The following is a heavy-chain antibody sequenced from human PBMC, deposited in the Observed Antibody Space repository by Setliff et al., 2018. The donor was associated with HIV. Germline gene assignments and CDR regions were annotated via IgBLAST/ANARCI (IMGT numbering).Heavy chain of an antibody. CDR1: GFSLSNTRMG. D-gene: IGHD3-3*01. Sequence: SGPTLVNPTEALTLTCTVSGFSLSNTRMGVSWIRQPPGKALEWLAHIFPNDEKSYSASLKSRVTISEDTSKSQVVLTMTNMDPLDTATYFCARYNFRRGYWDYFDYWGQGMLVTVSS. CDR3: ARYNFRRGYWDYFDY. J-gene: IGHJ4*02. CDR2: IFPNDEK. V-gene: IGHV2-26*01.